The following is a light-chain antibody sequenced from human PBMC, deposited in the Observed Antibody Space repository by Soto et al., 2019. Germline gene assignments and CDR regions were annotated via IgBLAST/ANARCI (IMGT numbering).Light chain of an antibody. CDR2: EVS. J-gene: IGLJ7*01. Sequence: QSVLTQPASVSGSPGQSITISCTGTSSDVGSYNLVSWYQQHPGKAPKLMISEVSKRPSGISDRFSGSKSGSTASLTISGLQAEHEADSYCCSYAGTSTHTVFGGGTQLTVL. CDR1: SSDVGSYNL. CDR3: CSYAGTSTHTV. V-gene: IGLV2-23*02.